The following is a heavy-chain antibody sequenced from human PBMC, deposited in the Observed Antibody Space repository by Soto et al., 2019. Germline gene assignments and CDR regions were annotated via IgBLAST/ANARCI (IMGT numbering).Heavy chain of an antibody. D-gene: IGHD1-1*01. CDR1: GFTFSSYS. Sequence: LRLSCAASGFTFSSYSMNWVRQAPGKGLEWVSYISSSSSTIYYADSVKGRFTISRDNAKNSLYLQMNSLRAEDTAVYYCARRGTPSNWYFDLWGRGTLVTVSS. V-gene: IGHV3-48*01. CDR2: ISSSSSTI. CDR3: ARRGTPSNWYFDL. J-gene: IGHJ2*01.